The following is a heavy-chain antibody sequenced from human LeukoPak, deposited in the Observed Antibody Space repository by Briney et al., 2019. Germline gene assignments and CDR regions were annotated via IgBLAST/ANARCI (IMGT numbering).Heavy chain of an antibody. V-gene: IGHV4-61*01. CDR3: ARETLEGKFDP. J-gene: IGHJ5*02. D-gene: IGHD1-1*01. CDR2: IYYSGST. CDR1: GGSISSSSYY. Sequence: SSETLSLTCSVSGGSISSSSYYWTWIRQPPGKELEWIGYIYYSGSTKTNPSLKSRVTISVDTSKNQFSLKLSSVTAADTAVYFCARETLEGKFDPWGQGTLVTVSS.